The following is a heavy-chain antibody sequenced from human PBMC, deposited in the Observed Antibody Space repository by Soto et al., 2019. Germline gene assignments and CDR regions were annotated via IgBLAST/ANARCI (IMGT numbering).Heavy chain of an antibody. Sequence: WGSLRLSCAASGFTFSSYAMSWVRQAPGKGLEWVSATSGSGGSTYYADSVKGRFTISRDNSKNTLYLQMNSLRAEDTAVYYCAKEGALRFWSGYRSCCAFDIWGQGTMVTVSS. V-gene: IGHV3-23*01. CDR1: GFTFSSYA. CDR2: TSGSGGST. CDR3: AKEGALRFWSGYRSCCAFDI. J-gene: IGHJ3*02. D-gene: IGHD3-3*01.